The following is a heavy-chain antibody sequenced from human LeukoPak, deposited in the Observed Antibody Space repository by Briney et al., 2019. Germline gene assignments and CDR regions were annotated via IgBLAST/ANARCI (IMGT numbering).Heavy chain of an antibody. D-gene: IGHD1-26*01. V-gene: IGHV3-66*01. J-gene: IGHJ3*02. CDR2: IYRGGST. Sequence: GGSLRLSCAASGFTVSSTYMSWARQAPGKGLEWVSVIYRGGSTYYADSVKGRFTISRDNSKNTLYLQMNSLRVEDTALYYCARDGGSYGMGAFDIWGQGTVVTVSS. CDR1: GFTVSSTY. CDR3: ARDGGSYGMGAFDI.